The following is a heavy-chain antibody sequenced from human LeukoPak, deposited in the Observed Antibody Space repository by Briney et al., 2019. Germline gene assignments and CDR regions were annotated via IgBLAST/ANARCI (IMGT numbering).Heavy chain of an antibody. Sequence: ASVKVSCKASGYTFTSYDINWVRQATGQGLEWMGLINPSGGTTRYAQKFQGRVTITRNTSISTAYMELSSLRSEDTAVYYCARGYSSSWFLISYYMDVWGKGTTVTVSS. J-gene: IGHJ6*03. CDR2: INPSGGTT. CDR1: GYTFTSYD. D-gene: IGHD6-13*01. V-gene: IGHV1-8*01. CDR3: ARGYSSSWFLISYYMDV.